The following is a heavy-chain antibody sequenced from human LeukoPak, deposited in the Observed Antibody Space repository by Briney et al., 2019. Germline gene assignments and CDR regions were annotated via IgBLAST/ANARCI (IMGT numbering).Heavy chain of an antibody. CDR2: IIPIFGTA. CDR1: GGTFSSYA. CDR3: ATGDGFFGVVLPFRRAFDI. V-gene: IGHV1-69*13. J-gene: IGHJ3*02. D-gene: IGHD3-3*01. Sequence: SVKVSCKASGGTFSSYAISWVRQAPGQGLEWMGGIIPIFGTANYAQKFQGRVTITADESTSTAYMELSSLRSEDTAVYYCATGDGFFGVVLPFRRAFDIWGQGTMVTVSS.